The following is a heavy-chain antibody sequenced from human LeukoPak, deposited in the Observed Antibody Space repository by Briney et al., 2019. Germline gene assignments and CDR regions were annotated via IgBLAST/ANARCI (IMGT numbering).Heavy chain of an antibody. J-gene: IGHJ4*02. Sequence: PGGSLRLSCAASGFTFSSYAMSWIRQAPGKGLEWVSYISSSGSTIYYADSVKGRFTISRDNAKNSLYLQMNSLRAEDTAVYYCARALAVAGFSRRNYYFDYWGQGTLVTVSS. D-gene: IGHD6-19*01. V-gene: IGHV3-11*01. CDR2: ISSSGSTI. CDR1: GFTFSSYA. CDR3: ARALAVAGFSRRNYYFDY.